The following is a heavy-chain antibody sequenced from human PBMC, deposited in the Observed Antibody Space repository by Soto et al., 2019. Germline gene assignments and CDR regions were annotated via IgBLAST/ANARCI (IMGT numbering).Heavy chain of an antibody. V-gene: IGHV3-23*01. CDR1: RFSFSNYA. J-gene: IGHJ4*02. CDR3: ALWLRGT. D-gene: IGHD3-10*01. CDR2: ITGSGGST. Sequence: EMQLLESGGGLVQPGGSLRLSCTGSRFSFSNYAMNWVRQAPGKGLEWVSSITGSGGSTYYADSVKGRFTISRDNSKNTVYLQMTSLGAEDTAIYYCALWLRGTWGQGTLVTVSS.